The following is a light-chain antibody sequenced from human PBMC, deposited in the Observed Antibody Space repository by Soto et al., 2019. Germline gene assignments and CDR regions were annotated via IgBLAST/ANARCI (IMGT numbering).Light chain of an antibody. CDR3: SSYTSSQGV. CDR2: DVS. Sequence: QSVLTQPASVSGSPGQSITISCTGTSSDVGGYNYVSWYQQHPGKAPKLMIYDVSNRPSGVSNRFSGSKSGNTASLTISGNKAEDEADYYCSSYTSSQGVFGGGTKLTVL. V-gene: IGLV2-14*01. CDR1: SSDVGGYNY. J-gene: IGLJ2*01.